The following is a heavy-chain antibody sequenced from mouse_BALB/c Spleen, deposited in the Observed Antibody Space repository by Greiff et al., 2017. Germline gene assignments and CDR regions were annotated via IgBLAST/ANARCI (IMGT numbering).Heavy chain of an antibody. Sequence: LKQPGSELVRPGASVKLSCKASGYTFTSYWMHWVKQRHGQGLEWIGNIYPGSGSTNYDEKFKSKGTLTVDTSSSTAYMHLSSLTSEDSAVYYCTRENDGFDYWGQGTTLTVSS. V-gene: IGHV1S22*01. D-gene: IGHD2-12*01. J-gene: IGHJ2*01. CDR2: IYPGSGST. CDR1: GYTFTSYW. CDR3: TRENDGFDY.